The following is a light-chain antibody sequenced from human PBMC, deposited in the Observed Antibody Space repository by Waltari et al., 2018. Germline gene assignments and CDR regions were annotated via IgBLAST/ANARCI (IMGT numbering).Light chain of an antibody. CDR1: SSDIGGYNF. J-gene: IGLJ3*02. CDR2: DVS. Sequence: QSALTQPASVSGSLGQSITISCTGTSSDIGGYNFVSWYQQHPGLAPKLIIYDVSNGLSGVSDLVSGSKSGNTASLTISGLQAEDAADYYCNSYTSTTTPVFGGGTKVTVL. V-gene: IGLV2-14*03. CDR3: NSYTSTTTPV.